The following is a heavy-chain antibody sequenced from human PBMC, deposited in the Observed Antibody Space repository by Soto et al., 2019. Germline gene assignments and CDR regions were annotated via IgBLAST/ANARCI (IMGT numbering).Heavy chain of an antibody. V-gene: IGHV4-31*03. Sequence: QVQLQESGPGLVKPSQTLSLTCTVSGGSVRRGNYYWSWIRQFPGKCLEWIGYISNSGRTHYNPSLMSRITILADTSKNQFFLELRSVTAADTALYYCARADYATESYYPDYWGQGTLVTVSS. D-gene: IGHD3-10*01. CDR2: ISNSGRT. J-gene: IGHJ4*02. CDR1: GGSVRRGNYY. CDR3: ARADYATESYYPDY.